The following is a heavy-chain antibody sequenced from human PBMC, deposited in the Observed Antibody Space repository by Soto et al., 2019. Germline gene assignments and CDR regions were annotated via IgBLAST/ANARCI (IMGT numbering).Heavy chain of an antibody. Sequence: ASVKVSCKASGYTFASYGISWVRQAPGQGLEWMGWIRTYNDNTNYAQKFQGRVTMTIDTSTSTAYMELRSLRSDDTAAFYCARDHNAEVAVAGTSGFDYWGQGTLVTVSS. CDR3: ARDHNAEVAVAGTSGFDY. CDR2: IRTYNDNT. J-gene: IGHJ4*02. D-gene: IGHD6-19*01. V-gene: IGHV1-18*01. CDR1: GYTFASYG.